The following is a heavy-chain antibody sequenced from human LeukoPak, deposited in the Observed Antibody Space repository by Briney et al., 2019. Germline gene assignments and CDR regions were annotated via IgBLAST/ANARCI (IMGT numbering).Heavy chain of an antibody. CDR2: ISSSSSYI. V-gene: IGHV3-21*01. Sequence: GSLRLSCAASGFTFSSYSMNWVRQAPGKGLEWVSSISSSSSYIYYADSVKGRFTISRDNAKNSLYLQMNSLRAEDTAVYYCATMDIVVVPAADNWFDPWGQGTLVTVSS. CDR1: GFTFSSYS. D-gene: IGHD2-2*03. CDR3: ATMDIVVVPAADNWFDP. J-gene: IGHJ5*02.